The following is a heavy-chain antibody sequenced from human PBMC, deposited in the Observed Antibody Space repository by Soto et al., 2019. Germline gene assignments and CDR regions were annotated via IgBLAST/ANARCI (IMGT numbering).Heavy chain of an antibody. CDR2: VSTYYGNT. CDR1: GYTFTSYG. V-gene: IGHV1-18*01. J-gene: IGHJ6*02. Sequence: SVKVSCKASGYTFTSYGISWVRQAPGQGLEWMGWVSTYYGNTNYAQKVQGRVTMTTDTSTSTAYMEVRSLRSDDTAVYYCARDVRVDCSSNSCYNYYGMDVWGQGTTVTLSS. D-gene: IGHD2-2*02. CDR3: ARDVRVDCSSNSCYNYYGMDV.